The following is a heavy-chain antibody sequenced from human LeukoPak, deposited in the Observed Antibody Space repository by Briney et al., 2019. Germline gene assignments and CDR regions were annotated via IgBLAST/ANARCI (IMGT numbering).Heavy chain of an antibody. CDR3: ARSPSRWNYNY. D-gene: IGHD1-7*01. Sequence: SETLSLTCTVSGGSISSYYWSWIRQPPGKGLEWIGYIYYSGSTNYNPSLKSRVTISVDTSKNQFSLKLSSVTAADTAVYYCARSPSRWNYNYWGQGTLVTVSS. V-gene: IGHV4-59*01. CDR1: GGSISSYY. J-gene: IGHJ4*02. CDR2: IYYSGST.